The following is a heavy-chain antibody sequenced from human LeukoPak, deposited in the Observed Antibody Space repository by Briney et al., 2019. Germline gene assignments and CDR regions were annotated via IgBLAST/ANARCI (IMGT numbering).Heavy chain of an antibody. CDR2: ISYDGSNK. J-gene: IGHJ4*02. V-gene: IGHV3-30-3*01. CDR3: ARDANWGPPGDY. CDR1: GFTFSSYA. D-gene: IGHD7-27*01. Sequence: PGRSLRLSCAASGFTFSSYAMHWVRQAPGKGLEWVAVISYDGSNKYYADSVKGRFTISRDNSKNTLYLQMNSLRAEDTAVYYCARDANWGPPGDYWGQGTLVTVSS.